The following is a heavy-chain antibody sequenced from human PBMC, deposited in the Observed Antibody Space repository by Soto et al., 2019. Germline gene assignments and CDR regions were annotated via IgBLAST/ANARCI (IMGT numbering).Heavy chain of an antibody. D-gene: IGHD6-13*01. Sequence: QVQLQESGPGLVKLSETLSLTCTVSGGSISSYYWSWIRQPPGKGLEWIGYIYYSGSTNYNPSLQSRVPISXXTXKXXFSLKLSSVTAADTAVYYCATSRGNSLPTSNWFDPWGQGTLVTVSS. CDR3: ATSRGNSLPTSNWFDP. CDR2: IYYSGST. J-gene: IGHJ5*02. V-gene: IGHV4-59*08. CDR1: GGSISSYY.